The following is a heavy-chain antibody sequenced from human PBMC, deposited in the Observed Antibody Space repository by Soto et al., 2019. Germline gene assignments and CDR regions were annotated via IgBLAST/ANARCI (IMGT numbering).Heavy chain of an antibody. J-gene: IGHJ6*02. CDR3: ARDPHHGMDV. CDR1: GGSISSGGYY. Sequence: SETLSLTCTVSGGSISSGGYYWSWIRQHPGKGLEWIGYIYYSGSTYYNPSLKSRVTISVDTSKNQFSLKLSSVTAADTAVYYCARDPHHGMDVWGQGTTVTVSS. CDR2: IYYSGST. V-gene: IGHV4-31*03.